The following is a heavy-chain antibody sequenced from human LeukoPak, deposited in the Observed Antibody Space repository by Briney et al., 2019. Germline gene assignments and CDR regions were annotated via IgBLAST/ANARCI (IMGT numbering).Heavy chain of an antibody. Sequence: GGSLRLSCAASGFTFTTYTMTWVRQAPGKGLEWVGRIRNKANSYTTEYAASVQGRFTVSRDDSKNSLYLQMNSMKTEDTAVYYCTRLVGANDWGQGTLVTVSS. CDR2: IRNKANSYTT. V-gene: IGHV3-72*01. CDR1: GFTFTTYT. J-gene: IGHJ4*02. D-gene: IGHD1-26*01. CDR3: TRLVGAND.